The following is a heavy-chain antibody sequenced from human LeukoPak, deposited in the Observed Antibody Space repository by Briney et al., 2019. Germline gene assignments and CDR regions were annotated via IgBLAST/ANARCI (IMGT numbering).Heavy chain of an antibody. CDR1: GGTFSSYA. D-gene: IGHD3-22*01. V-gene: IGHV1-69*05. J-gene: IGHJ4*02. CDR2: IIPIFGTA. Sequence: GASVKVSCEASGGTFSSYAISWVRQAPEQGLEWMGRIIPIFGTANYAQKFQGRVTITTDESTSTAYMELSSLRSEDTAVYYCASLGVTMIVIWGQGTLVTVSS. CDR3: ASLGVTMIVI.